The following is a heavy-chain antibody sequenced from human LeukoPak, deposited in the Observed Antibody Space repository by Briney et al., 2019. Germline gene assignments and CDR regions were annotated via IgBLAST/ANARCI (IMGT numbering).Heavy chain of an antibody. D-gene: IGHD3-3*01. CDR2: IYYSGST. V-gene: IGHV4-39*01. CDR3: ARHTYYDFWSGYYDAFDI. Sequence: SETLSLTCTVSGGSISSSSYYWGWLRQPPGKGREWAVSIYYSGSTYYNTSLKSRVTISVDTSKNQFSLKLSSVTAADTAVYYCARHTYYDFWSGYYDAFDIWGQGTMVTVSS. J-gene: IGHJ3*02. CDR1: GGSISSSSYY.